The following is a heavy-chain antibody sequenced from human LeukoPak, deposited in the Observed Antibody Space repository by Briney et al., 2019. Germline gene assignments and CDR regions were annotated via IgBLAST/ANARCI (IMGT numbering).Heavy chain of an antibody. Sequence: GGSLRLSCAASGFTFSSYAMSWVRQAPGKGLEWVSAISGSGGSTYYADSAKGRFTISRDNSKNTLYLQMNSLRAEDTAVYYCAKLGMVRGVTIPYWGQGTLVTVSS. J-gene: IGHJ4*02. CDR2: ISGSGGST. CDR1: GFTFSSYA. D-gene: IGHD3-10*01. V-gene: IGHV3-23*01. CDR3: AKLGMVRGVTIPY.